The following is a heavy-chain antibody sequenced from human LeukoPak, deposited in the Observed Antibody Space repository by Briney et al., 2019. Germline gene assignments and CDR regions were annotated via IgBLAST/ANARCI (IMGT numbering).Heavy chain of an antibody. Sequence: GGSLRLSCAASGFTFSSYAMTWVRQAPGKGLEWVSGISYSGGTKYYADSVKGRFTISRDNAKNTLYLQMNSLRAEDTAVYYCARGYYDSSGYYLIDYWGQGTLVTVSS. D-gene: IGHD3-22*01. J-gene: IGHJ4*02. CDR2: ISYSGGTK. CDR3: ARGYYDSSGYYLIDY. CDR1: GFTFSSYA. V-gene: IGHV3-23*01.